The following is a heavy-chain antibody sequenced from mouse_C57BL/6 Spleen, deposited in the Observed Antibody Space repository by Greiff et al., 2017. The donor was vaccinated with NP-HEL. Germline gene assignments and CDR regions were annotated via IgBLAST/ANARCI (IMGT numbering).Heavy chain of an antibody. Sequence: VQLKQPGAELVMPGASVKLSCKASGYTFTSYWMHWVKQRPGQGLEWIGEIDPSDSYTNYNQKFKGKSTLTVDKSSSTAYMQLSSLTSEDSAVYYCARPYYSGSSSYAMDYWGQGTSVTVSS. J-gene: IGHJ4*01. CDR3: ARPYYSGSSSYAMDY. V-gene: IGHV1-69*01. CDR2: IDPSDSYT. CDR1: GYTFTSYW. D-gene: IGHD1-1*01.